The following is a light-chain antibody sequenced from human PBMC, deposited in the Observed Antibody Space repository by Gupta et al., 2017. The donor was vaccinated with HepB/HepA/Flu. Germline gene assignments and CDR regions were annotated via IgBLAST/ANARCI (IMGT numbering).Light chain of an antibody. Sequence: SQMTQSPSSVTASVGDRVTITCPASQDISRWCAWYQQKPGEAPRLLIYSASTLQSGVPSRFSGSRFGTACTLTISSLQPEDSETYYCLQPDSFPRSFGQGTKLEI. CDR3: LQPDSFPRS. V-gene: IGKV1-12*01. J-gene: IGKJ2*04. CDR1: QDISRW. CDR2: SAS.